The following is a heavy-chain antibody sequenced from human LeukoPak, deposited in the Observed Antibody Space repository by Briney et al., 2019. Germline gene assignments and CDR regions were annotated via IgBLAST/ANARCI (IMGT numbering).Heavy chain of an antibody. CDR1: GFTFSSYA. J-gene: IGHJ4*02. D-gene: IGHD5-12*01. CDR3: AAGDGYNEAYFDY. CDR2: ISGSGGST. V-gene: IGHV3-23*01. Sequence: RAGGSLRLSCAASGFTFSSYAMSWVRQAPGKELEWVSAISGSGGSTYYADSVKGRFTISRDNSKNTLYLQMNSLRAEDTAVYYCAAGDGYNEAYFDYWGQGTLVTVSS.